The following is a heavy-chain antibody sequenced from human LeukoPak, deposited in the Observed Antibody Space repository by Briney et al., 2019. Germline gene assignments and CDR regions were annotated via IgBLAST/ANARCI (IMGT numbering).Heavy chain of an antibody. V-gene: IGHV1-8*01. CDR2: MNPNSGNT. CDR3: ASGPNSSGYYYVYYYYYYMDV. Sequence: GASVTVSCKASGYTFTSYDINWVRQAAGQGLEWMGWMNPNSGNTDYAQKFQGRVTMTRNTSISTAYMELSSLRSEDTAVYYCASGPNSSGYYYVYYYYYYMDVWGKGTTVTVSS. J-gene: IGHJ6*03. D-gene: IGHD3-22*01. CDR1: GYTFTSYD.